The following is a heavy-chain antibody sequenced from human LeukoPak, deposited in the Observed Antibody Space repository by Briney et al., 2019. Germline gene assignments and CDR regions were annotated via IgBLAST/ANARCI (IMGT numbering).Heavy chain of an antibody. Sequence: SETLSLTCTVSGGSISSYYWSWIRQPPGQGLEWIGYIYYSGSTNYNPSLKSRVTISVDTSKNQFSLKLSSVTAADTAVYYCARGGTVTTGDYWGQGTLVTVSS. V-gene: IGHV4-59*01. CDR3: ARGGTVTTGDY. D-gene: IGHD4-17*01. CDR1: GGSISSYY. CDR2: IYYSGST. J-gene: IGHJ4*02.